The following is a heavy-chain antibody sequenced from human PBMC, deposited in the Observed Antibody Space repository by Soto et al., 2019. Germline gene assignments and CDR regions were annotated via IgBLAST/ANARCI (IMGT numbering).Heavy chain of an antibody. D-gene: IGHD2-8*01. Sequence: GGSLRLSCLASGFTLGNYWMSWVRQAPGKGLEWVANIKEDGSQQYYVDSVKGRFTISRDNARNSLFLQMDNLRADDTAVYYCVRVKYCTNGVCFSPGGRPYGMDVWGQGTTVTVSS. J-gene: IGHJ6*02. V-gene: IGHV3-7*03. CDR2: IKEDGSQQ. CDR1: GFTLGNYW. CDR3: VRVKYCTNGVCFSPGGRPYGMDV.